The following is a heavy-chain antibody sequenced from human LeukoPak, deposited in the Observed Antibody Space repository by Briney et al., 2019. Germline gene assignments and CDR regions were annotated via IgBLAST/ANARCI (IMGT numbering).Heavy chain of an antibody. CDR3: ARHYSGSYGFWFDP. D-gene: IGHD1-26*01. V-gene: IGHV1-69*05. J-gene: IGHJ5*02. CDR2: IIPIFGTA. Sequence: ASVKVSCKASGGTFSSYAISWVRQAPGQGLEWMGGIIPIFGTANYAQKFQGRVTMTTDTSTSTAYMELRSLRSDDTAVYYCARHYSGSYGFWFDPWGQGTLVTVSS. CDR1: GGTFSSYA.